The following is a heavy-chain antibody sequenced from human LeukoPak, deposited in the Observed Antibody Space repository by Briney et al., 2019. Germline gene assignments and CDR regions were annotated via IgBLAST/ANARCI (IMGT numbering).Heavy chain of an antibody. CDR2: IYPGDSDT. V-gene: IGHV5-51*01. D-gene: IGHD1-1*01. J-gene: IGHJ3*02. Sequence: GESLKISCKGSGYSFTSYWIGWVRQMPGKGLEWMGIIYPGDSDTRYRPSFQGQVTISADKSISTAYLQWSSLKASDTAMYYCARQSSTTGTTSDAFDIWGQGTMVTVSS. CDR1: GYSFTSYW. CDR3: ARQSSTTGTTSDAFDI.